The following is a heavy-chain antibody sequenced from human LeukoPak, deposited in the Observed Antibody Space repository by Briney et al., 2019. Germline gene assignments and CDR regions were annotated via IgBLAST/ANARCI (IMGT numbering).Heavy chain of an antibody. D-gene: IGHD6-13*01. CDR3: ARAAYNSSPAY. Sequence: GGSLRLSCVASGFSFSGYSMTWVRQAPGKGLEWVSYISPSSSAIHYADSVKGRFTISRDNAMNSLYLRMNSLRDEDTAVYYCARAAYNSSPAYWGQGTLVTVSS. CDR1: GFSFSGYS. V-gene: IGHV3-48*02. CDR2: ISPSSSAI. J-gene: IGHJ4*02.